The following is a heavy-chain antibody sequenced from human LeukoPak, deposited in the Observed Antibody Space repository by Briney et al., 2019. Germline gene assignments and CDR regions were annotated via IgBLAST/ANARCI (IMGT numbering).Heavy chain of an antibody. CDR2: INPNSGGT. J-gene: IGHJ4*02. D-gene: IGHD2-2*01. CDR1: GYTFTGYY. Sequence: ASVKVSCKASGYTFTGYYMHWVRQAPGQGLEWMGWINPNSGGTNYAQKFQGRVTMTRDTSISTAYMELSRLRSDDTAVYYCARGSAYCSSTSCYFDYWGQGTQVTVSS. V-gene: IGHV1-2*02. CDR3: ARGSAYCSSTSCYFDY.